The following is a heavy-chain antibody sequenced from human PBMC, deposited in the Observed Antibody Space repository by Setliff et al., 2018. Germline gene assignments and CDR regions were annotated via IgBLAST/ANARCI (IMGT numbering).Heavy chain of an antibody. CDR3: ARFLDPRDGYQNSPGFDF. CDR1: GGGSINNYY. CDR2: VHFGGDT. J-gene: IGHJ4*02. D-gene: IGHD2-21*01. Sequence: SETLSLTCTVSGGGSINNYYWSWVRQSPGKGLEWIGFVHFGGDTNYNPSLKSRVTMSADTSNNQFSLKLSYMTAADTAVYYCARFLDPRDGYQNSPGFDFWGQGALVTVSS. V-gene: IGHV4-59*01.